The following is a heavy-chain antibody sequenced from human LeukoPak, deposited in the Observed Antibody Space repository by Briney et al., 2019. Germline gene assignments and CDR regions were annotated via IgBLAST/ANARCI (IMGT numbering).Heavy chain of an antibody. V-gene: IGHV1-2*06. J-gene: IGHJ4*02. CDR2: INPNSGGT. CDR3: ARVGGAIFGVVIFDY. CDR1: GYTFTGYY. D-gene: IGHD3-3*01. Sequence: ASVKVSCKASGYTFTGYYMHWVRQAPGQGLEWMGRINPNSGGTNYAQKFQGRVTMTRDTSISTAYMELSRLRSDDTAVYYCARVGGAIFGVVIFDYWGQGTLVTVSS.